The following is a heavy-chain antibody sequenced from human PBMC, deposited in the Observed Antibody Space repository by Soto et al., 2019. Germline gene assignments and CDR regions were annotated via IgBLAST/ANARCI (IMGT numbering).Heavy chain of an antibody. D-gene: IGHD5-18*01. J-gene: IGHJ4*02. Sequence: SETLSLTCTVSGGSISSGGYYWSWIRQHPGKGLEWVGYIYYSGSTYYSPSLKSRVTISVDTSKNQFSLKLSSVTAADTAVYYCARGYSYGYGGFDYWGQGTLVTVSS. CDR2: IYYSGST. CDR1: GGSISSGGYY. CDR3: ARGYSYGYGGFDY. V-gene: IGHV4-31*03.